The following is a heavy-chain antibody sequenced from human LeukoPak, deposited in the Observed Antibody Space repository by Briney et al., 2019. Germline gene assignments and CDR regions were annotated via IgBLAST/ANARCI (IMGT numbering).Heavy chain of an antibody. CDR3: ARETSSLYYYGMDV. Sequence: GGSLRLSCAASGFTFSTYWMTWVRQAPGKGLEWVANIKQDGSDKYYVDSVKGRFTISRDNAKNSLYLQMNSLRAEDTAVYYCARETSSLYYYGMDVWGQGTTVTVSS. V-gene: IGHV3-7*03. CDR1: GFTFSTYW. D-gene: IGHD1/OR15-1a*01. J-gene: IGHJ6*02. CDR2: IKQDGSDK.